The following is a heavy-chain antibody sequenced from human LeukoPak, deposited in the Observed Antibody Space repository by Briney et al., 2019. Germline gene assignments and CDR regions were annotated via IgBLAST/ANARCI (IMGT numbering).Heavy chain of an antibody. Sequence: PSETLSLTCAVYGGSFSGYYWSWIRQPPGNGLEWIGEINHSGSTNYNPSLKSRVTISVDTSKNQFSLKLSSVTAADTAVYYCARGSPRYVVPAALPPNNWFDPWGQGTLVTVSS. CDR3: ARGSPRYVVPAALPPNNWFDP. CDR2: INHSGST. J-gene: IGHJ5*02. D-gene: IGHD2-2*02. CDR1: GGSFSGYY. V-gene: IGHV4-34*01.